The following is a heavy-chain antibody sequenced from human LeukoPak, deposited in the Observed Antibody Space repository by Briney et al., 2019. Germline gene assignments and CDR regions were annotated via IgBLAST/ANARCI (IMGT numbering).Heavy chain of an antibody. CDR2: IASRSSYI. V-gene: IGHV3-21*01. CDR3: AKGPLITIFGVVIDDAFDI. D-gene: IGHD3-3*01. Sequence: GGSLRLSCAASGFTFSFYSMNWVRQAPGKGLEWVSSIASRSSYIYYADSVKGRFTISRDNAKNSLYLQMNSLRAEDTAVYYCAKGPLITIFGVVIDDAFDIXGQGXMVTVSS. J-gene: IGHJ3*02. CDR1: GFTFSFYS.